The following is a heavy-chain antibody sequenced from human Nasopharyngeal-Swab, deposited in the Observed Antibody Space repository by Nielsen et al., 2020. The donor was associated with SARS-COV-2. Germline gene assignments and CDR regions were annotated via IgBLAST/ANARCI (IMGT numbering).Heavy chain of an antibody. D-gene: IGHD6-6*01. J-gene: IGHJ4*02. CDR3: ARGGAARPGFDY. Sequence: RQAPGKGLEWIGYIYYSGSTYYNPSLKSRVTISADTSKNQFSLKLSSVTAADTAVYYCARGGAARPGFDYWGQGTLVTVSS. V-gene: IGHV4-31*02. CDR2: IYYSGST.